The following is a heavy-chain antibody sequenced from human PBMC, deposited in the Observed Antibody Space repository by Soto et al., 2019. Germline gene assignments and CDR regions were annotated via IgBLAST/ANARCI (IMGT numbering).Heavy chain of an antibody. Sequence: ASVKVSCKSSGYTFSSYAMHWVRQAPGQRLEWMGWINAGYGNTKSSQKFQDRVTISRDTSASTAYMELTSLRSEDTAVYYCARDTGEGIFDFWGRGTRVTVSP. CDR3: ARDTGEGIFDF. J-gene: IGHJ4*02. D-gene: IGHD7-27*01. V-gene: IGHV1-3*01. CDR2: INAGYGNT. CDR1: GYTFSSYA.